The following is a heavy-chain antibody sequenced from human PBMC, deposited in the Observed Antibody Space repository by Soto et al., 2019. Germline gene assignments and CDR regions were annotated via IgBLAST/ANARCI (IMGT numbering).Heavy chain of an antibody. J-gene: IGHJ6*02. CDR1: GYSFTSYW. D-gene: IGHD2-2*01. CDR2: IYPGDSDT. Sequence: PGESLKISCKGSGYSFTSYWIGWVRQMPGKGLEWMGIIYPGDSDTRYSPSFQGQVTISADKSISTAYLQWSSLKASDTAMYFCARALALPAANYYYGMGVWGQGTTVTVSS. CDR3: ARALALPAANYYYGMGV. V-gene: IGHV5-51*01.